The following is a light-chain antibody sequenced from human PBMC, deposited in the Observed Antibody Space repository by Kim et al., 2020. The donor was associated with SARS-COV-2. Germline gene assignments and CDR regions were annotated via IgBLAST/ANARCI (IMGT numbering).Light chain of an antibody. CDR3: SSYASTRSYV. V-gene: IGLV2-14*03. Sequence: GQSITISCTGTSIDVGAYNYVSWYQQHPGKAPKLMIFDVNKRPSGLSNRFSGSKSGNTASLTISGLQAEDEADYYCSSYASTRSYVFGSGTKVTVL. J-gene: IGLJ1*01. CDR1: SIDVGAYNY. CDR2: DVN.